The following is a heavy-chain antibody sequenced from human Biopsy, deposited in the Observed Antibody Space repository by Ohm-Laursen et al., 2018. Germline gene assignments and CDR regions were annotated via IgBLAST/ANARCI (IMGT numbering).Heavy chain of an antibody. CDR2: ISSSSDNI. CDR3: ARSRGSSGIATIYYYGMDV. D-gene: IGHD3-10*01. V-gene: IGHV3-21*01. Sequence: SLRLSCAASGFTFGDHPMTWVRQAPGKGLEWVSTISSSSDNIYYVDSVKGRFTISRDNAKNSLYLQMNSLRAEDTAVYYCARSRGSSGIATIYYYGMDVWGQGTTVTVSS. J-gene: IGHJ6*02. CDR1: GFTFGDHP.